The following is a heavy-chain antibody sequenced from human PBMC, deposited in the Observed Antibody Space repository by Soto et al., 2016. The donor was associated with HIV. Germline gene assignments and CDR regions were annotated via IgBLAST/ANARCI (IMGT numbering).Heavy chain of an antibody. CDR3: AREGFYDSSGYNWFDP. Sequence: VQLQQWGAGLLKPSETLSLTCAVYGGSFSGYYWSWIRQPPGKGLEWIGEINHSGSTNYNPSLKSRVTISVDTSKNQFSLKLSSVTAADTAVYYCAREGFYDSSGYNWFDPWGQGTLVTVSS. CDR1: GGSFSGYY. V-gene: IGHV4-34*01. D-gene: IGHD3-22*01. CDR2: INHSGST. J-gene: IGHJ5*02.